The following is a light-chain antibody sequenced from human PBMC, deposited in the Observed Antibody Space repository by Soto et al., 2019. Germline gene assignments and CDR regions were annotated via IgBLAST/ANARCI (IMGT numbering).Light chain of an antibody. CDR1: SSDVGGNKY. CDR3: ASSTRDSLSV. J-gene: IGLJ1*01. V-gene: IGLV2-14*01. CDR2: KVT. Sequence: QSVLTQPASVSGSPGQSITISCTGTSSDVGGNKYVSWYQQYPGKVPKLLINKVTNRPSGVSYRFSGSKSGNTASLTISALMAEDEADYFCASSTRDSLSVFGTGPKVTXL.